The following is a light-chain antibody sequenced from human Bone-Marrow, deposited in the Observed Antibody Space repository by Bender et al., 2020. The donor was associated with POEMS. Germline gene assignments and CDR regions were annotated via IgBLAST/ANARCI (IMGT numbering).Light chain of an antibody. CDR1: SSDVGNDDL. CDR2: INN. CDR3: AAWEDSLNGWV. Sequence: QSALTKPASVSGSPGQSITVSCTGTSSDVGNDDLVSWYQQHPGTAPKLLIYINNQRPSGVPDRFSGSKSGTSASLAISGLQSEDEADYYCAAWEDSLNGWVFGGGTKLTVL. J-gene: IGLJ3*02. V-gene: IGLV1-44*01.